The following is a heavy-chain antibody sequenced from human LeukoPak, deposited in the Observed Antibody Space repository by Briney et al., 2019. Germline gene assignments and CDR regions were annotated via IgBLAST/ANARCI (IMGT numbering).Heavy chain of an antibody. CDR3: ARDESGDNDAFDI. Sequence: GGSVRLSCAASGFTLSNYWMHWVRQAPGKGPVWVSRIKPDGSSTFYADSVKGRFTISRDNANNTLFLQMNSLSPEDTAVYYCARDESGDNDAFDIWGQGTMVTVSS. V-gene: IGHV3-74*01. J-gene: IGHJ3*02. D-gene: IGHD2-21*01. CDR1: GFTLSNYW. CDR2: IKPDGSST.